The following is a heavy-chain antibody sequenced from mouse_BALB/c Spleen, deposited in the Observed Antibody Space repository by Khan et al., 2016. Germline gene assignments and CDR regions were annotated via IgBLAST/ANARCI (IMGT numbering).Heavy chain of an antibody. V-gene: IGHV1-7*01. CDR3: ARGDYYDPYYYAMDY. CDR1: GYTFTSYW. CDR2: INPSTGYT. Sequence: VQLQESGAELAKPGASVKMSCKASGYTFTSYWMHWVKQRPGQGLEWIGYINPSTGYTEYNQKFKDKATLTADKSSSTAYMQLSSLTSEDSAVYYCARGDYYDPYYYAMDYWGQGTSVTVSS. J-gene: IGHJ4*01. D-gene: IGHD2-4*01.